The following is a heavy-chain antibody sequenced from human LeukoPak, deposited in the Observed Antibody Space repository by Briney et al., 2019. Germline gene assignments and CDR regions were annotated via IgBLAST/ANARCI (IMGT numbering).Heavy chain of an antibody. CDR2: IYYSGST. CDR3: ARDLAGGPAAAGIDY. V-gene: IGHV4-39*07. Sequence: SETLSLTCTVSGGFISSSSYYWGWIRQPPGKGLEWIGSIYYSGSTYYNPSLKSRVTISVDTSKNQFSLKLSSVTAADTAVYYCARDLAGGPAAAGIDYWGQGTLVTVSS. J-gene: IGHJ4*02. CDR1: GGFISSSSYY. D-gene: IGHD6-13*01.